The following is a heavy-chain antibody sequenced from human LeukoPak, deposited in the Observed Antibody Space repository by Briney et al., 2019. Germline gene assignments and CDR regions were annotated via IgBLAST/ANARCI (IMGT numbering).Heavy chain of an antibody. CDR1: GFTVSSNH. CDR3: ARGVVWGVGFDY. J-gene: IGHJ4*02. D-gene: IGHD3-10*01. CDR2: IYSSSST. Sequence: PGGSLRLSCEASGFTVSSNHITWVRQAPGKGLEWVSVIYSSSSTYYTDSVKGRFTISRDKSKNTVYLQMNSLRAEDTAVYYCARGVVWGVGFDYWGRGILVTVSS. V-gene: IGHV3-53*01.